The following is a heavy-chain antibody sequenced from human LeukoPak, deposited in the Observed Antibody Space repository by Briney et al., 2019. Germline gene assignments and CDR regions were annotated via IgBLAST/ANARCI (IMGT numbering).Heavy chain of an antibody. J-gene: IGHJ4*02. CDR3: ARRKGDGYKSPFDY. Sequence: GESLKISCKGSGYSFPNYWIGWVRQMPGQGLEWMGIIYPADSDTRYSPSFQGQVTISADKSINTAYLQWTGLKASDTAMYYCARRKGDGYKSPFDYWGQGTLVTVSA. D-gene: IGHD5-24*01. V-gene: IGHV5-51*01. CDR2: IYPADSDT. CDR1: GYSFPNYW.